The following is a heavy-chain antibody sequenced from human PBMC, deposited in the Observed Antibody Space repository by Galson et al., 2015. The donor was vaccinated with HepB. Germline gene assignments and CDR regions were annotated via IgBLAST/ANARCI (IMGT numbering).Heavy chain of an antibody. CDR2: IDPSDSYT. CDR1: GYSFTSYW. Sequence: QSGAEVKEPGESLRISCKGSGYSFTSYWISWVRQMPGKGLEWMGRIDPSDSYTNYSPSFQGHVTISADKSISTAYLQWSSLKASDTAMYYCARDGYYYDSSGEAMGYWGQGTLVTVSS. CDR3: ARDGYYYDSSGEAMGY. D-gene: IGHD3-22*01. J-gene: IGHJ4*02. V-gene: IGHV5-10-1*01.